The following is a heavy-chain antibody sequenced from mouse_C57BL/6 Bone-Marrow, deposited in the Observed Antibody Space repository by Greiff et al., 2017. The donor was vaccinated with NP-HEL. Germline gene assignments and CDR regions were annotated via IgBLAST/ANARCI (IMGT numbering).Heavy chain of an antibody. J-gene: IGHJ1*03. Sequence: QVQLKQSGAELARPGASLKLSCKASGYTFTSYGISWVKQRTGQGLEWIGEIYPRSGNTYYNEKFKGKATLTADKSSSTAYMELRSLTSEDSAVYFCENRYYYGSSYWYFDVWGTGTTVTVSS. CDR3: ENRYYYGSSYWYFDV. D-gene: IGHD1-1*01. V-gene: IGHV1-81*01. CDR1: GYTFTSYG. CDR2: IYPRSGNT.